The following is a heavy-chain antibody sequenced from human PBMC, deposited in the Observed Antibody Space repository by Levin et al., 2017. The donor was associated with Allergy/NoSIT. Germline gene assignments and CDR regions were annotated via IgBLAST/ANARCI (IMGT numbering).Heavy chain of an antibody. Sequence: GGSLRLSCAASGFTFSSYAMHWVRQAPGKGLEWVAVISYDGSNKYYADSVKGRFTISRDNSKNTLDLQMNSLRAEDTAVYYCASGEQQGQGAFDIWGQGTMVTVSS. J-gene: IGHJ3*02. CDR3: ASGEQQGQGAFDI. D-gene: IGHD6-13*01. V-gene: IGHV3-30*04. CDR2: ISYDGSNK. CDR1: GFTFSSYA.